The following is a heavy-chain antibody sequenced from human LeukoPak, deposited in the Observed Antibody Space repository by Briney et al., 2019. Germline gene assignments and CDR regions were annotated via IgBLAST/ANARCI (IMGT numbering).Heavy chain of an antibody. V-gene: IGHV1-8*01. CDR3: ARGPRYYYDSSGYHPFDY. Sequence: ASVKVSCKASGYTFTSYDINWVRQATGQGLEWMGWMNPNSGNTGYAQKFQGRVTMTRNTSISTAYMELSSLRSEDTAVYYCARGPRYYYDSSGYHPFDYWGQGTLVTVSS. J-gene: IGHJ4*02. CDR1: GYTFTSYD. D-gene: IGHD3-22*01. CDR2: MNPNSGNT.